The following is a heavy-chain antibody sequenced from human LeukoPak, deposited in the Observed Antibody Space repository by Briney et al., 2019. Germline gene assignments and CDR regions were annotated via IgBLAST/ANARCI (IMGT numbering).Heavy chain of an antibody. Sequence: GGSLRLSCAASAFTCSSYWMSWVRQAPGKGLEWVANIKQDGSEKYYVDSVKGRFTISRDNAKNSLYLQMNSLRAEDTALYYCAKVNGDYAIDYWGQGTLVTVSS. J-gene: IGHJ4*02. V-gene: IGHV3-7*03. CDR1: AFTCSSYW. CDR3: AKVNGDYAIDY. CDR2: IKQDGSEK. D-gene: IGHD4-17*01.